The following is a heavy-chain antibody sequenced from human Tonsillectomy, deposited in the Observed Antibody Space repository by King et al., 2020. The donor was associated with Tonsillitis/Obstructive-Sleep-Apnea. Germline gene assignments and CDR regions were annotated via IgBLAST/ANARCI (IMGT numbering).Heavy chain of an antibody. J-gene: IGHJ6*03. D-gene: IGHD1-14*01. CDR1: GFTFDDYA. V-gene: IGHV3-9*01. Sequence: VQLVESGGGLVQPGRSLRLSCAASGFTFDDYAMHWVRQAPGKGLEWVSGISWNSGSIGYADSVKGRFTISRDNAKNSLYLQMNSLRTEDTALYYCARVASPITFYYYMGVLGKGTTVTVSS. CDR3: ARVASPITFYYYMGV. CDR2: ISWNSGSI.